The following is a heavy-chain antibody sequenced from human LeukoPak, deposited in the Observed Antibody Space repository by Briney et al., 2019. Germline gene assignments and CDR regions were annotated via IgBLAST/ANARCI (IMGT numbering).Heavy chain of an antibody. CDR1: GGSISSYY. CDR2: IYYSRST. V-gene: IGHV4-59*01. Sequence: PSETLSLTCTVSGGSISSYYWSWIRQPPGKGLEWIGYIYYSRSTNYNPSLKSRVTISVDTSKNQFSLKLSSVTAADTAVYYCARGGGVRDYFDYWGQGTLVTVSS. CDR3: ARGGGVRDYFDY. D-gene: IGHD3-3*01. J-gene: IGHJ4*02.